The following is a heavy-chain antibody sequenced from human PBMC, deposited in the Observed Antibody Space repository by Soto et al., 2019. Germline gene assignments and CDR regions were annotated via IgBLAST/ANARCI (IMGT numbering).Heavy chain of an antibody. Sequence: ASVKVSCKASGYPFTSYGISWVRQAPGQGLEWMGWIIAYKGNTDYAQKLRGRVTMTADTSTSTAYMELRSLRSDRTCVYYCARLFTSFVVVVAATGRYYYGIDVWGQGTAVTVSS. CDR1: GYPFTSYG. J-gene: IGHJ6*02. CDR3: ARLFTSFVVVVAATGRYYYGIDV. CDR2: IIAYKGNT. D-gene: IGHD2-15*01. V-gene: IGHV1-18*04.